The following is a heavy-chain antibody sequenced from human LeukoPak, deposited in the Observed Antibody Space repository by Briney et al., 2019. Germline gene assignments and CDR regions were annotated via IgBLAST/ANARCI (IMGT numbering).Heavy chain of an antibody. J-gene: IGHJ4*02. CDR1: GFTFSAYA. D-gene: IGHD1-26*01. Sequence: GGSLRLSCAASGFTFSAYAMTWVRQAPGKGLEWVSAISGSGGSTYYADSVKGRFTVSRDNSKNTLFLQMNTLRAEDTAVYYCAKGGISGSYNDFWGQGTLVTVSS. V-gene: IGHV3-23*01. CDR2: ISGSGGST. CDR3: AKGGISGSYNDF.